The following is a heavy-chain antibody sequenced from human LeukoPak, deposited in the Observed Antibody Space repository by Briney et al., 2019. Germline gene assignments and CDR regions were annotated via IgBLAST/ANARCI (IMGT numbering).Heavy chain of an antibody. CDR3: ARSEWSHILDP. V-gene: IGHV1-2*02. Sequence: ASVKVSCKASGYTFTGYCMHWVRQAPGKGLEWMGWINPNSGGTNYAQKFKGRVTMTRDTSISTAYMELSRLRSDDTAVYYCARSEWSHILDPWGQGTLVTVSS. J-gene: IGHJ5*02. D-gene: IGHD2-21*01. CDR1: GYTFTGYC. CDR2: INPNSGGT.